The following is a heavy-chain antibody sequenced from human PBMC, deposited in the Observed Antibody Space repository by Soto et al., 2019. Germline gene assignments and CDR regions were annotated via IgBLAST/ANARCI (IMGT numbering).Heavy chain of an antibody. Sequence: ASVKVSCKASGGTFSSYAISWVRQAPGQGLEWMGGIIAINGNTNYAQKLQGRVTMTTDTSTSTAYMELRSLRSDDTAVYYCARVVVVPAAIPNWFDPWGQGTLVTVSS. CDR3: ARVVVVPAAIPNWFDP. V-gene: IGHV1-18*01. CDR1: GGTFSSYA. J-gene: IGHJ5*02. CDR2: IIAINGNT. D-gene: IGHD2-2*01.